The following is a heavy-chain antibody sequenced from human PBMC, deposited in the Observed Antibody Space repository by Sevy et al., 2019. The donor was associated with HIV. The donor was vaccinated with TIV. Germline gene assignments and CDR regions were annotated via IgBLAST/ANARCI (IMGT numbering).Heavy chain of an antibody. CDR2: ISSSSSYI. V-gene: IGHV3-21*01. J-gene: IGHJ4*02. CDR1: GFTFSSYS. D-gene: IGHD2-2*01. CDR3: ARGSVVVPAAIWSTFVDY. Sequence: GGSLRLSCAASGFTFSSYSMNWVRQAPGKGLEWVSSISSSSSYIYYADSVNGRFTISRDNAKNSLYLQMNSLRAEDTAVYYCARGSVVVPAAIWSTFVDYWGQGTLVTVSS.